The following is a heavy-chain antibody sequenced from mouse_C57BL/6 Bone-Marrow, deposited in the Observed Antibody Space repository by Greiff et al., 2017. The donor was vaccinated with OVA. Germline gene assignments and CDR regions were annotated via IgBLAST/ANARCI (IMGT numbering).Heavy chain of an antibody. D-gene: IGHD2-3*01. Sequence: VQLQQSGAELVRPGASVKLSCTASGFNIKDDYMHWVKQRPEQGLEWIGWIDPENGDTEYASKFQGKAIITADTSSNTAYLQLSSLTSEDTAVYYCTTDCYFFAYWGQGTLVTVSA. CDR3: TTDCYFFAY. J-gene: IGHJ3*01. CDR1: GFNIKDDY. V-gene: IGHV14-4*01. CDR2: IDPENGDT.